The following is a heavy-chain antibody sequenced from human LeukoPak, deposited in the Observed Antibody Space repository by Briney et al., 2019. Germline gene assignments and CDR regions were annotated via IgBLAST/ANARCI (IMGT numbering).Heavy chain of an antibody. CDR2: IHISGST. CDR1: SGSISSYY. CDR3: ARLSSITIFGVVKWFDP. D-gene: IGHD3-3*01. V-gene: IGHV4-4*07. J-gene: IGHJ5*02. Sequence: SETLSLTCTVSSGSISSYYWSWIRQPAGKGLEWIGRIHISGSTNYNPSLKSRVTMSVDTSKNQFSLKLSSVTAADTAVYYCARLSSITIFGVVKWFDPWGQGTLVTVSS.